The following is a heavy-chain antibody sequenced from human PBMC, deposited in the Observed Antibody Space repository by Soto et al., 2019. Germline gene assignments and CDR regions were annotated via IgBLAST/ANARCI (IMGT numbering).Heavy chain of an antibody. J-gene: IGHJ6*03. Sequence: GGSLRLSCPASGFTFSSYWMSWVRQAPGKGLEWVANIKQDGSEKYYVDSVKGRFTISRDNAKNSLYLQMNSLRAEDTAVYYCARDERITIFGVVLEKYYYYYYMDVWGKGTTVTVSS. CDR3: ARDERITIFGVVLEKYYYYYYMDV. D-gene: IGHD3-3*01. CDR1: GFTFSSYW. CDR2: IKQDGSEK. V-gene: IGHV3-7*01.